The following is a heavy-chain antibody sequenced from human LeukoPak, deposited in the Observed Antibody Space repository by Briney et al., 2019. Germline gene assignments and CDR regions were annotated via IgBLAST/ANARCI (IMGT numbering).Heavy chain of an antibody. CDR3: AILSAVAADY. V-gene: IGHV3-23*01. Sequence: GGSLRLSCAASGFTFSSFAMNWVRQAPGKGLEWVSAVSGTSGITYYSDSVTGRFTISRDNSKNTLYLQMNSLRAEDTAVYYCAILSAVAADYWGQGTLVTASS. J-gene: IGHJ4*02. D-gene: IGHD6-19*01. CDR2: VSGTSGIT. CDR1: GFTFSSFA.